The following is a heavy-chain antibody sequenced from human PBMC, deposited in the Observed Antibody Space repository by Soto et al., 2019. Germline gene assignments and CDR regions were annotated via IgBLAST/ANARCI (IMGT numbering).Heavy chain of an antibody. V-gene: IGHV3-15*07. Sequence: EVQLVESGGGLVKPGGSLRLSCAASGFTFSNAWMNWVRQAPGKGLEWVGRIKSKTDGGTTDYAAPVKGRFTISRDDSKNTRYLQMNSLKTEDTAVYYCTTVGVNCDTVAYFDYWGQGTLVTVSS. J-gene: IGHJ4*02. CDR2: IKSKTDGGTT. CDR1: GFTFSNAW. D-gene: IGHD3-22*01. CDR3: TTVGVNCDTVAYFDY.